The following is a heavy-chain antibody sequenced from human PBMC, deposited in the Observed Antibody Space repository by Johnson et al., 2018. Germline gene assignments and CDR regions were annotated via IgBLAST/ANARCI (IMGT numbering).Heavy chain of an antibody. J-gene: IGHJ6*03. CDR3: AKEGSRSSFYNYYYMDV. D-gene: IGHD6-6*01. Sequence: VQLVESGGGVVQXGRSLRLSCAASGFRFSDYSIHWVRQSPGKGLEWVAVISFDGRNKYYTDSVQGRFTISRADSKNTLFLHMNSLRAEDTAVYFCAKEGSRSSFYNYYYMDVWGKGTTVTVSS. CDR1: GFRFSDYS. CDR2: ISFDGRNK. V-gene: IGHV3-30*18.